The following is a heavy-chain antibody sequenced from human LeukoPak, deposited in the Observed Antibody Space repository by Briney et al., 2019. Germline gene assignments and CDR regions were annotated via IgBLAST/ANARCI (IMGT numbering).Heavy chain of an antibody. V-gene: IGHV4-34*01. CDR3: ARGSQTQNSGGFDY. CDR2: INHSGST. J-gene: IGHJ4*02. Sequence: SETLSLTCAVYGGSFSGYYWSWIRQPPGKGLEWIGEINHSGSTNYNPSLKSRVTISVDTSKNQFSLKLSSVTAADTAVYYCARGSQTQNSGGFDYWGQGTLVTVSS. CDR1: GGSFSGYY. D-gene: IGHD6-19*01.